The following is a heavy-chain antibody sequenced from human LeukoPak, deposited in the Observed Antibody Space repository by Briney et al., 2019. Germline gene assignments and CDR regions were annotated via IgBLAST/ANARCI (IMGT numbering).Heavy chain of an antibody. CDR2: INPNSGVT. V-gene: IGHV1-2*02. CDR1: GYTFTGHY. Sequence: ASVKVSCKASGYTFTGHYMHWVRQAPGQGFEWMGWINPNSGVTNYAQKFQGRVTMTRDTSISTAYMELSSLRSDDTAVYYCAKPYYYDSSGYPRDWGQGTLVTVSS. D-gene: IGHD3-22*01. J-gene: IGHJ4*02. CDR3: AKPYYYDSSGYPRD.